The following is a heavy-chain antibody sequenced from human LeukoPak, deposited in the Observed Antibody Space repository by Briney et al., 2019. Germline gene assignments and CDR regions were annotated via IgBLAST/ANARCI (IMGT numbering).Heavy chain of an antibody. CDR2: ISSSSSYI. V-gene: IGHV3-21*03. Sequence: PGGSLKLSCAASGFTFSSYSMNWVRQAPGQGLEWVSSISSSSSYIYYADSVKGRFTISRDNAKNSLYLQMNSLRAEDTAVYYCARGGTYQPLLRYWGQGTLVTVSS. CDR1: GFTFSSYS. CDR3: ARGGTYQPLLRY. J-gene: IGHJ4*02. D-gene: IGHD2-2*01.